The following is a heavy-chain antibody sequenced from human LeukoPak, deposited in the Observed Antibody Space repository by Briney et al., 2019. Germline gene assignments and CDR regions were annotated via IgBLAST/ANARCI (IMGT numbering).Heavy chain of an antibody. CDR3: AKDQQYHLHYGMDV. V-gene: IGHV4-34*01. CDR2: INHSGST. Sequence: PSETLSLTCAVYGGSFSGYYWSWIRQPPGKGLEWIGEINHSGSTNYNPSLKSRVTISVDTSKNQFSLKLSSVTAADTAVFYCAKDQQYHLHYGMDVWGQGTTVTVSS. D-gene: IGHD2-2*01. J-gene: IGHJ6*02. CDR1: GGSFSGYY.